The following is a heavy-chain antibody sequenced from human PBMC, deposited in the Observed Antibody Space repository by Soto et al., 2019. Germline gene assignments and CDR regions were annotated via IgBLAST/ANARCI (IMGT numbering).Heavy chain of an antibody. CDR1: GYTFTSYG. Sequence: QVQLVQSGAEVKKPGASVKVYCKASGYTFTSYGISWVRQAPGQGHEGMGWISAYNVNTNYAQKLQDIVTLTTDTSTSTAYMELRSLSSDDTAVYYWARDLHGDPYYWGQGTLVTVSS. CDR2: ISAYNVNT. V-gene: IGHV1-18*01. CDR3: ARDLHGDPYY. D-gene: IGHD4-17*01. J-gene: IGHJ4*02.